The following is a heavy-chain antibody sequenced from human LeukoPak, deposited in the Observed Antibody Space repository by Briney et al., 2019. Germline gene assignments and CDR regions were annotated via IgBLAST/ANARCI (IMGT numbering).Heavy chain of an antibody. D-gene: IGHD6-6*01. CDR3: AKETPTAARSIDY. Sequence: GGSLRLSCAASGFTFSSYGMHWVRQAPGKGLEWVAVIWYDGSNKYYADSVKGRFTISRDNSKNTLDLQMNSLRAEDTAVYYCAKETPTAARSIDYWGQGTLVTVSS. CDR1: GFTFSSYG. J-gene: IGHJ4*02. V-gene: IGHV3-33*06. CDR2: IWYDGSNK.